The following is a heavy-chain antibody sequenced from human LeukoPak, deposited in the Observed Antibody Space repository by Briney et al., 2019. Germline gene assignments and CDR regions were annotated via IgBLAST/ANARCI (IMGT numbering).Heavy chain of an antibody. D-gene: IGHD3-3*02. Sequence: SGTLSLTCAVSGVSISSSNWWSWVRQPPGKGLWGIGENYNSGSTNYNPSLKSRVTISVDKSKNQFSLKLSSVTAADTSVYYCARSSTGSYFDYWGQGTLVTVSS. V-gene: IGHV4-4*02. CDR3: ARSSTGSYFDY. CDR1: GVSISSSNW. CDR2: NYNSGST. J-gene: IGHJ4*02.